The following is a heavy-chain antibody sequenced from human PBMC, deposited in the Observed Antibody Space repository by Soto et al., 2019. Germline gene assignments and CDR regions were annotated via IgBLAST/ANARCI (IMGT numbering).Heavy chain of an antibody. CDR1: GGSISSSSYY. J-gene: IGHJ4*02. CDR2: IYYSGST. Sequence: SETLSLTCTVSGGSISSSSYYWGWIRPPPGRGLEWIGSIYYSGSTYYNPSLKSRVTISVDTSKNQFSLKLSSVTAADTAVYYCARHHEEYSYGEVDYWGQGTLVTVS. D-gene: IGHD5-18*01. V-gene: IGHV4-39*01. CDR3: ARHHEEYSYGEVDY.